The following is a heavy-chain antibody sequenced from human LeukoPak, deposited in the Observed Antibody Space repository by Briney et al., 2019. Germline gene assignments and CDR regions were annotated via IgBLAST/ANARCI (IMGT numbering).Heavy chain of an antibody. Sequence: SETLSLTCTVSGGSITGRNSFWGWIRQPPGTGLEWIGYVYYSGSTNYNPSLKSRVTISVDTSKKQFSLKLSSVTAADTAVYYCARSGYSYGADAVDIWGQGTMVTVSS. V-gene: IGHV4-61*05. CDR2: VYYSGST. J-gene: IGHJ3*02. CDR1: GGSITGRNSF. CDR3: ARSGYSYGADAVDI. D-gene: IGHD5-18*01.